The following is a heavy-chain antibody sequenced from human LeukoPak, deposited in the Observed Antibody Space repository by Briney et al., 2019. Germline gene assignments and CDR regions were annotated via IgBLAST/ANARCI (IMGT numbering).Heavy chain of an antibody. CDR3: TRVGYIDEGIDY. D-gene: IGHD5-24*01. V-gene: IGHV3-7*04. J-gene: IGHJ4*02. Sequence: GSLRLSCVASGFPFSSYWMTWVRQAPGKGLEWVANIKQDGSKESYVDSVKGRFTISRDNAKNSLYLQMNSLRAEDTAIYYCTRVGYIDEGIDYWGQGTLVTVSS. CDR1: GFPFSSYW. CDR2: IKQDGSKE.